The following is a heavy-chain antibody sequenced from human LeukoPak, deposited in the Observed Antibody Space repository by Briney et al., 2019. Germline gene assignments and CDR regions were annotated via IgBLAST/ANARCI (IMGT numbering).Heavy chain of an antibody. J-gene: IGHJ4*02. CDR2: ISAYNGNT. V-gene: IGHV1-18*01. Sequence: ASVKVSCKASGYTFTSYGISWVRQAPGQGLEWMVWISAYNGNTNYAQKLQGRVTMTTDTSTSTAYMELRSLRSDDTAVYYCARDNKYYYGSGYDYWGQGTLVTVSS. CDR1: GYTFTSYG. D-gene: IGHD3-10*01. CDR3: ARDNKYYYGSGYDY.